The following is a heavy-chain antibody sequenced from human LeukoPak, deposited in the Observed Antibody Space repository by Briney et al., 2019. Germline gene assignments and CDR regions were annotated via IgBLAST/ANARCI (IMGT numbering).Heavy chain of an antibody. CDR2: INHSGST. D-gene: IGHD1-26*01. Sequence: SETLSLTCAVYGGSFSGYYWSWIRQPPGKGLEWIGEINHSGSTNYNPSLKSRVTISVDTSKNQFSLKLSSVTAADTAVYYCARRGSYWHFDYWGQGTLVTVSS. J-gene: IGHJ4*02. CDR1: GGSFSGYY. V-gene: IGHV4-34*01. CDR3: ARRGSYWHFDY.